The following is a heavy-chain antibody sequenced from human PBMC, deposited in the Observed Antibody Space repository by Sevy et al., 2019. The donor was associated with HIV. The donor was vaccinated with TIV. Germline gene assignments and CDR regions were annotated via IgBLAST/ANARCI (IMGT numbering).Heavy chain of an antibody. J-gene: IGHJ5*02. V-gene: IGHV3-7*03. CDR3: ARLAVVSGRFDP. Sequence: GGSLRLSCAASGFTFSTYWMSWVRQAPGKGLEWVANINQGGTESHYVDSVKGRFTIYRDNAQNSLYLQMNSLRADDMAVYYCARLAVVSGRFDPWGQGTLVTVSS. D-gene: IGHD3-10*01. CDR1: GFTFSTYW. CDR2: INQGGTES.